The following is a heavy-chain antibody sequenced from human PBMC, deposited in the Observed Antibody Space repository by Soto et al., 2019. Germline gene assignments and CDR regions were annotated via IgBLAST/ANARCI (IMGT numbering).Heavy chain of an antibody. CDR3: ANFRVGNYDYVWGSYRPVDAFDI. J-gene: IGHJ3*02. CDR1: GFTFSSYG. D-gene: IGHD3-16*02. CDR2: ISYDGSNK. Sequence: GGSLRLSCAASGFTFSSYGMHWVRQAPGKGLEWVAVISYDGSNKYYADSVKGRFTISRDNSKNTLYLQMNSLRAEDTAVYYCANFRVGNYDYVWGSYRPVDAFDIWGQGTMVTVSS. V-gene: IGHV3-30*18.